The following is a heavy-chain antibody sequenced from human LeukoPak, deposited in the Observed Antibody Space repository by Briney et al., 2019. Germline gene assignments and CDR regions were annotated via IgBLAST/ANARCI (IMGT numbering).Heavy chain of an antibody. V-gene: IGHV4-4*07. CDR3: ATRSTGVAATFDS. Sequence: PSQTLSLTRTVSGGSISSYYWSWIRQPAGKGLEWIGRIYTSGSTNYNPSLKSRITMSVDTSKNQFSLKLSSVTAADTAVYYCATRSTGVAATFDSWGQGALVTVSS. CDR2: IYTSGST. CDR1: GGSISSYY. D-gene: IGHD2-15*01. J-gene: IGHJ4*02.